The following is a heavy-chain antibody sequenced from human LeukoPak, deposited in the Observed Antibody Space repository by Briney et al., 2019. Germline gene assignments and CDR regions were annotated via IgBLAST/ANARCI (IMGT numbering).Heavy chain of an antibody. CDR1: GFTFSSYS. CDR2: ISSSSSTI. Sequence: GGSLRLSCAASGFTFSSYSMNWVRQAPGKGLEWVSYISSSSSTIYYADSVKGRFTISRDNAKNSLYLQMNSLRAEDTAVYYCARESSANAFDIWGQGTMATVSS. D-gene: IGHD2-2*01. CDR3: ARESSANAFDI. V-gene: IGHV3-48*01. J-gene: IGHJ3*02.